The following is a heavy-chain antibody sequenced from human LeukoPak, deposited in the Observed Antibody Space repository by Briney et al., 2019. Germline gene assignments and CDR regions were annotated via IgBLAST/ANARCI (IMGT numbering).Heavy chain of an antibody. V-gene: IGHV1-18*01. D-gene: IGHD6-13*01. CDR3: ARRNGYSRSWFPWGDY. CDR2: ISAYNGNT. CDR1: GYTFTSYG. Sequence: GASVKVSCKASGYTFTSYGISWVRQAHGQGLEWMGWISAYNGNTNHAQKLEGRVTMTTDTSTSTAYMELRSLRSDDTAVYYCARRNGYSRSWFPWGDYWGQGTLVTVSA. J-gene: IGHJ4*02.